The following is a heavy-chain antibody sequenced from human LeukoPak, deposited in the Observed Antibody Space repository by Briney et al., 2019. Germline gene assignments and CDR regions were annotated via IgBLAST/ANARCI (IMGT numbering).Heavy chain of an antibody. CDR1: GFTFSSYH. Sequence: GGSLRLSGAASGFTFSSYHMNWVRQAPGKGLEWVSSISDTSSYIYYSDSARGRFTISRDNAKNSLYLQMNSLRAEDTAVYYCARGLCGGDCYSDWGPGTLVTVSS. V-gene: IGHV3-21*01. CDR2: ISDTSSYI. D-gene: IGHD2-21*02. J-gene: IGHJ4*02. CDR3: ARGLCGGDCYSD.